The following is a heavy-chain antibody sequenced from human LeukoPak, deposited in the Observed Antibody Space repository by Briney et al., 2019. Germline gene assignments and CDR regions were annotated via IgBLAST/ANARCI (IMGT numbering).Heavy chain of an antibody. CDR3: AKDLGDGYASDY. D-gene: IGHD5-24*01. Sequence: GGSLRLSCAASGYTFSSYGMNWVLQAPGKGLEWVAFIRYDGSNKYYADSVKGRFTISRDNSKNTLYLQMNSLRAEDTAVYYCAKDLGDGYASDYWGQGTLVTVSS. CDR2: IRYDGSNK. V-gene: IGHV3-30*02. J-gene: IGHJ4*02. CDR1: GYTFSSYG.